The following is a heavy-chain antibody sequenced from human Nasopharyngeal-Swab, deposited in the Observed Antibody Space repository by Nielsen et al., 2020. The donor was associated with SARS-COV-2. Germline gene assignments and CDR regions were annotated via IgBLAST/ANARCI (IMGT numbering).Heavy chain of an antibody. Sequence: SETLSLTCTVSGGSISRRSYYWGWILQPPGQGLEWIGSIYYSGSTYYNPSLKSRVTISVDTSKNQFSLKLSSVTAADTAVYYCARYDYSNEGAYYYYYMDVWGKGTTVTVSS. CDR1: GGSISRRSYY. D-gene: IGHD4-11*01. CDR2: IYYSGST. J-gene: IGHJ6*03. V-gene: IGHV4-39*01. CDR3: ARYDYSNEGAYYYYYMDV.